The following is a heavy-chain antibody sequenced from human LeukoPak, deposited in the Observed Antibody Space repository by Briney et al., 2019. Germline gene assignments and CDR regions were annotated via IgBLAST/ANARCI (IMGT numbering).Heavy chain of an antibody. CDR2: INTYNGNP. V-gene: IGHV7-4-1*02. J-gene: IGHJ4*02. CDR3: AREGGLYSSSSSWGLFDY. D-gene: IGHD6-6*01. CDR1: GYTFSSYA. Sequence: ASVKVSCKASGYTFSSYAMNWVRQAPGQGLEFMGWINTYNGNPTYAQAFTGRFVFSVDTSVSTAYLQISSLKAEDTAVYYCAREGGLYSSSSSWGLFDYWGQGTLVTVSS.